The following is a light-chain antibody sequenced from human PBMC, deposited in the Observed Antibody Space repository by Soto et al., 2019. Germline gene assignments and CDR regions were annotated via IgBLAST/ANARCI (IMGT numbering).Light chain of an antibody. CDR1: QSISSW. V-gene: IGKV1-5*03. CDR2: KAS. Sequence: DIQMTQSPSTLSASVGDRVTITCRASQSISSWLAWYQQKPGKAPKLLIYKASSLESGVPSRFSGSGSGTEFTLTITSLQPDDFATYYCQQYNTDSWTVGQGTKVDIK. J-gene: IGKJ1*01. CDR3: QQYNTDSWT.